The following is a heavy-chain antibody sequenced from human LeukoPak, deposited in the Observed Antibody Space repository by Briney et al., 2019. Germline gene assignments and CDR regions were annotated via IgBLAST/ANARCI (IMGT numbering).Heavy chain of an antibody. CDR2: INHSGST. J-gene: IGHJ6*02. Sequence: SETLSLTCAVYGGSFSGYYWSWIRQPPGKGLEWIGEINHSGSTNYNPSLKSRVTISVDTSKNQFSLKLSSVTAANTAVYYCVRVGRTAMVPYYYYGMDVWGQGTTVTVSS. D-gene: IGHD5-18*01. V-gene: IGHV4-34*01. CDR3: VRVGRTAMVPYYYYGMDV. CDR1: GGSFSGYY.